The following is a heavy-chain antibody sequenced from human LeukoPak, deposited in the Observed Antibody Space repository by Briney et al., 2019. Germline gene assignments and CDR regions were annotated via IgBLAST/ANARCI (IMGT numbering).Heavy chain of an antibody. Sequence: GGSLRLFCAASGFTFSSYWMSWVRQAPGKGLEGVANIKQDGSEKYYVDSVKGRFTISRDIAKNSLYLQMNSLRGEDTAVYYCARVGYRYYYYGMDVWGKGTTVTVSS. CDR3: ARVGYRYYYYGMDV. CDR2: IKQDGSEK. V-gene: IGHV3-7*03. D-gene: IGHD1-1*01. J-gene: IGHJ6*04. CDR1: GFTFSSYW.